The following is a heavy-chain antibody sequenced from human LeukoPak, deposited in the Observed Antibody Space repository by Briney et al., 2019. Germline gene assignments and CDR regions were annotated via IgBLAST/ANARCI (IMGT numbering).Heavy chain of an antibody. CDR2: ISGNSVTI. J-gene: IGHJ4*02. CDR1: GSTFSTYP. CDR3: AKILSGTYSFDL. V-gene: IGHV3-23*01. Sequence: PGESLRPSCTASGSTFSTYPMTWVRQAPGQGLEWVSAISGNSVTIYYADSVKGQFTISRDNSKNTLYLQMYSLRAEDTAVYYCAKILSGTYSFDLWGQGTLVTVSS. D-gene: IGHD1-26*01.